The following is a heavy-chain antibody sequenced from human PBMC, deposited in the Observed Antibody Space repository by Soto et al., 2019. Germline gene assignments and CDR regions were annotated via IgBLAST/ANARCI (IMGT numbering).Heavy chain of an antibody. D-gene: IGHD3-16*01. Sequence: VGSLRLSCAASGFTFSRFWMHWVRQAPGKGLVWVSRIYSDGSGPMYADSVKGRFTISRDNAKSTLYLQMNSLRAEDTAVYYCATLKRFGSDYWGQGTLVTGSS. CDR2: IYSDGSGP. J-gene: IGHJ4*02. CDR3: ATLKRFGSDY. V-gene: IGHV3-74*03. CDR1: GFTFSRFW.